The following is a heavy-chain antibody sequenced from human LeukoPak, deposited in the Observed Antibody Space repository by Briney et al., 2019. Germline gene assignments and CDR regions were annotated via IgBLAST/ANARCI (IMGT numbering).Heavy chain of an antibody. J-gene: IGHJ5*02. CDR3: ARGDPHADL. CDR1: GFDLSTYE. CDR2: ITISGHTK. Sequence: GGSLRLSCAASGFDLSTYEMNWVRQAPGKGLEWIADITISGHTKNYADSVKGRFTISRDNARTSLYLQMNGLRVEDTGVYYCARGDPHADLWGQGTLVTVSS. V-gene: IGHV3-48*03.